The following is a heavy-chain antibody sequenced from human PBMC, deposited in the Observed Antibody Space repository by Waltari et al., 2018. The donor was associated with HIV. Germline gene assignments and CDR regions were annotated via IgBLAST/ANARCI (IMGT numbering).Heavy chain of an antibody. CDR3: AREGGQLWFPSLDFDY. J-gene: IGHJ4*02. CDR1: GYTFTGSY. V-gene: IGHV1-2*06. D-gene: IGHD5-18*01. Sequence: QVQLVQSGAAVKKPGASVKVSCKASGYTFTGSYMPWVRQAPGQGLEWMGRINPNSGGTNYAQKFQGRVTMTRETSISTAYMELSRLRSDDTAVYYCAREGGQLWFPSLDFDYWGQGTLVTVSS. CDR2: INPNSGGT.